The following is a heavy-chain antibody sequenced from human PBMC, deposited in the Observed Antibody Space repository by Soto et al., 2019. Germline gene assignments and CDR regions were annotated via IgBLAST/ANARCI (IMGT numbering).Heavy chain of an antibody. J-gene: IGHJ4*02. CDR2: INPSGGST. V-gene: IGHV1-46*03. D-gene: IGHD3-22*01. CDR3: ARAWGLESFDSSSVDY. CDR1: GYTFTSYY. Sequence: QVQLVQSGAEVKKPGASVKVSCKASGYTFTSYYMHWVRQAPGQGLEWMGIINPSGGSTSYAQKFQGRVTITRDTSTSTVYMERSSRRSDDTAVYYCARAWGLESFDSSSVDYWGQGTLVTVSS.